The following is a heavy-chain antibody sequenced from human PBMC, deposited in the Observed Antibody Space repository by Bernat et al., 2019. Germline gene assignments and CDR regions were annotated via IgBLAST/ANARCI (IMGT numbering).Heavy chain of an antibody. CDR1: GYTFTSYD. D-gene: IGHD2-2*01. J-gene: IGHJ3*02. V-gene: IGHV1-8*01. CDR2: MNPNSGNT. Sequence: QVQMVQSGAEVKKPGASVKVSCKASGYTFTSYDINWVRQATGQGLEWMGWMNPNSGNTGSAQKFQGRVTITRNTSISTTYMELSSLRSEDTAVYYCAVLGYCTSTSCYARAFDIWGQGTMVTVSS. CDR3: AVLGYCTSTSCYARAFDI.